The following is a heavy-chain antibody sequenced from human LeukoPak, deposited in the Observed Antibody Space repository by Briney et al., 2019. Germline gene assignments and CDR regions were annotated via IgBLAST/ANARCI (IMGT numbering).Heavy chain of an antibody. CDR1: GFIVSNNY. J-gene: IGHJ4*02. D-gene: IGHD6-19*01. CDR3: AKPLPMEQWLGYFDY. Sequence: GGSLRLSCAVSGFIVSNNYMSWVRQAPGKGLEWVPVIYTGGGTFYSDSVKGRFTISRDYSKNTLYLQMNSLRAEDTAVYYCAKPLPMEQWLGYFDYWGQGTLVTVSS. V-gene: IGHV3-53*01. CDR2: IYTGGGT.